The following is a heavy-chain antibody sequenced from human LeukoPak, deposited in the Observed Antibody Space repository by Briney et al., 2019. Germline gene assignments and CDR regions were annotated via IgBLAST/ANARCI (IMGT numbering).Heavy chain of an antibody. CDR3: ARRGYSLDY. V-gene: IGHV4-34*01. D-gene: IGHD5-18*01. CDR1: GGSFSGYY. CDR2: ISHSGST. Sequence: SETLSLTCAVYGGSFSGYYWSWIRQPPGKGLEWIGEISHSGSTNYNPSLKSRITISVDTSKNQFSLKLSSVTAADTAVYYCARRGYSLDYWGQGAPVTVSS. J-gene: IGHJ4*02.